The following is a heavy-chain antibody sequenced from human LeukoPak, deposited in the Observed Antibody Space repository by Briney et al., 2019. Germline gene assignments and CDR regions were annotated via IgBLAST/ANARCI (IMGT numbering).Heavy chain of an antibody. CDR1: GFTFSSYW. D-gene: IGHD4-17*01. CDR3: AKDPYYGDYAWFDP. Sequence: GGSLRLSCAASGFTFSSYWMHWVRQAPGKGLVWVSRINSDGSSTSYADSVKGRFTISRDDSKNTLYLQMNSLRAEDTAVYYCAKDPYYGDYAWFDPWGQGTLVTVSS. J-gene: IGHJ5*02. CDR2: INSDGSST. V-gene: IGHV3-74*01.